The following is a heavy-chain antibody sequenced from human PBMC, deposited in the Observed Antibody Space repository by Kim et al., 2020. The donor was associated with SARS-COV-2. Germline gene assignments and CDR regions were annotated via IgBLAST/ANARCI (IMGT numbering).Heavy chain of an antibody. CDR2: ISDSGGST. V-gene: IGHV3-23*01. J-gene: IGHJ3*02. Sequence: GGSLRLSCAASGFTFNNFAMSWVRQAPGKGLEWVSAISDSGGSTHYPDSVKGRFTISRDNSKNTLSLQMNSLRADDTAIYYCVKGVGGTRACDILGQGT. D-gene: IGHD1-26*01. CDR1: GFTFNNFA. CDR3: VKGVGGTRACDI.